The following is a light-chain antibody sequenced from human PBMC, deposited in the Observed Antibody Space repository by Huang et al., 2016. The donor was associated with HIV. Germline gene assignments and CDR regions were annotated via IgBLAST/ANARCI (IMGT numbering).Light chain of an antibody. Sequence: EIVMPHSPATLSVSPGERATLSCRSSQSVSSNLAWYQQKPGQAPRLLIYGASTRATGSPARCSGSGSGTEFTLTISSLQSEDFAVYYCQQYNNWPPWTFGQGTKVEIK. CDR3: QQYNNWPPWT. V-gene: IGKV3-15*01. J-gene: IGKJ1*01. CDR1: QSVSSN. CDR2: GAS.